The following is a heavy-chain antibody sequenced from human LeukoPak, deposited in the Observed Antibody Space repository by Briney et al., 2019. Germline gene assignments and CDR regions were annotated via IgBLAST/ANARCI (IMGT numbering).Heavy chain of an antibody. CDR1: GDSISTSSYY. J-gene: IGHJ4*02. CDR3: AREGGNYYGSGSYLDY. D-gene: IGHD3-10*01. Sequence: PSETLSLTCSVSGDSISTSSYYWGWIRQPPGKGLEWIGTIYYSGSTYYNPSLTSRVTISVDTSKDQFSLKLSSVTAADTAVYYCAREGGNYYGSGSYLDYWGQGTLVTVSS. V-gene: IGHV4-39*02. CDR2: IYYSGST.